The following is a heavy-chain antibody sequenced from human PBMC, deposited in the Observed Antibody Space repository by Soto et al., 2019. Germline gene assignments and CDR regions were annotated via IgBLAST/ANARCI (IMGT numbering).Heavy chain of an antibody. J-gene: IGHJ6*02. CDR1: GYPFTSYY. V-gene: IGHV1-46*01. D-gene: IGHD3-3*01. CDR2: INPSGGST. CDR3: ARDALFGVGISIGSRGMDG. Sequence: GFSVKVSCKASGYPFTSYYMHWVRQAPGQGLEWMGIINPSGGSTSYAQKFRGRVNMTRDPFTSTVYMELSSLRSEDTAVYYRARDALFGVGISIGSRGMDGWGQVPRVTVSS.